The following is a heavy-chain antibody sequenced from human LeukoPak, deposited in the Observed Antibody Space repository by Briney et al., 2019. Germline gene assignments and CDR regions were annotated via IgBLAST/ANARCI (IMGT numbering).Heavy chain of an antibody. D-gene: IGHD3-10*01. CDR3: ARDPNYYGSGSYYNVGFFVL. V-gene: IGHV1-18*01. CDR2: ISAYNGNT. Sequence: ASVKVSCKASGYTFTSYGISWVRQAPGQGLEWMGWISAYNGNTNYAQKLQGRVTMTTDISTSTAYMELRSLRSDDTAVYYCARDPNYYGSGSYYNVGFFVLWGQGTLVTVSS. CDR1: GYTFTSYG. J-gene: IGHJ4*02.